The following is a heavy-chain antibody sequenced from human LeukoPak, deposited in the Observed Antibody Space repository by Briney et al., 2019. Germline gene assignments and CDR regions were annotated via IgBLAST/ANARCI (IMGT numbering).Heavy chain of an antibody. CDR2: IYYSGST. Sequence: SETLSLTCTVSGGSISSSSYYWGWIRQPPGKGLEWIGSIYYSGSTNYNPSLKSRVTISVDTSKNQFSLKLSSVTAADTAVYYCAKGHSQEDIVVVVAATPFDYWGQGTLVTVSS. CDR1: GGSISSSSYY. D-gene: IGHD2-15*01. V-gene: IGHV4-39*07. J-gene: IGHJ4*02. CDR3: AKGHSQEDIVVVVAATPFDY.